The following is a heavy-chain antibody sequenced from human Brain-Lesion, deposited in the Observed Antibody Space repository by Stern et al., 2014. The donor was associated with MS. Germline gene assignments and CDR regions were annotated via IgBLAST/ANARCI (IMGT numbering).Heavy chain of an antibody. CDR3: ARDKEDTNMAFRYFDN. Sequence: VQLVESGPGLVKPSQTLSLTCTVSGGSVGSGSYDWSWIRQPAGKGLEWIGRIYTTGSTYYNPSLQSRVSLSIDKSQNQFSLKLPSVTAADTAVYYCARDKEDTNMAFRYFDNWGQGTLVTVSS. V-gene: IGHV4-61*02. CDR1: GGSVGSGSYD. CDR2: IYTTGST. J-gene: IGHJ4*02. D-gene: IGHD5-18*01.